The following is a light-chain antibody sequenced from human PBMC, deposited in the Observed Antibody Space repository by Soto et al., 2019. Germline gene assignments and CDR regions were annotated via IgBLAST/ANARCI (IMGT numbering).Light chain of an antibody. Sequence: EIVLTQSPVTLSLSPAQRATLSGRASQSVSSNYLAWYQQKPGQAHRLLIYGAYSRATGIQDRFSGSGSGTDFTLTIRRLEPEDFAVYYCKQYGSSPFTFGPGTKVDIK. J-gene: IGKJ3*01. CDR2: GAY. CDR1: QSVSSNY. V-gene: IGKV3-20*01. CDR3: KQYGSSPFT.